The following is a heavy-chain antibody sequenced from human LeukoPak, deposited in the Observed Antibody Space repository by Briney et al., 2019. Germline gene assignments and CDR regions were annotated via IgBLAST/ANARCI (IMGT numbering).Heavy chain of an antibody. CDR1: GGSISSNNW. Sequence: SETLSLTCAVSGGSISSNNWWGWVRQPPGKGLEWIGEIYHSGSPNYNPSLKSRVTISVDKSRNHFSLKLSSVTAADTAVYYCARGPNYYDSSGLPYWGQGTLVTVSS. CDR3: ARGPNYYDSSGLPY. V-gene: IGHV4-4*02. J-gene: IGHJ4*02. D-gene: IGHD3-22*01. CDR2: IYHSGSP.